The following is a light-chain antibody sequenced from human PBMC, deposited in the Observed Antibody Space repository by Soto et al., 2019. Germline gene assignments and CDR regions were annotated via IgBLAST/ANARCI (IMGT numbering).Light chain of an antibody. Sequence: DSQLTQSPSFLYASVGARFTGTGRASQGISNYLAWYXQKTGKXPXLLIYSAFSLQSGVPSRFSGSGSGTEYTLTISSLQPEDVATYYCQQRNISPLTFCGGTKV. CDR1: QGISNY. CDR2: SAF. CDR3: QQRNISPLT. V-gene: IGKV1-9*01. J-gene: IGKJ4*01.